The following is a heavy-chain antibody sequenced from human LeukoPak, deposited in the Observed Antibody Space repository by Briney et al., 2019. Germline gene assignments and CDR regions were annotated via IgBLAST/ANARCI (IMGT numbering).Heavy chain of an antibody. V-gene: IGHV4-39*02. CDR2: IYYSGST. D-gene: IGHD1-14*01. Sequence: SETLSLTCTVSGGSISSSSYYWGWIRQPPGRGLEWIGTIYYSGSTYYNPSLESRVTISVDASKNHFSLKLSSVTAADTAVYYCAIYPPIEPRPARGMDVWGQGTTVTVSS. CDR1: GGSISSSSYY. J-gene: IGHJ6*02. CDR3: AIYPPIEPRPARGMDV.